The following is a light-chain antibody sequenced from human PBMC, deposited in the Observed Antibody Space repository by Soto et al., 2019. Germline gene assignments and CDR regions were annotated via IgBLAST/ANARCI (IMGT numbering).Light chain of an antibody. Sequence: EIVMTQSPATLSVSPGERATLSCRASQSVSSNLAWYQQKPGQAPRLLIYGASTRATGIPARFSGSGSGTEFTLTISRLQSEDFAVYYCQQYNNLPPATVGQGTKVDIK. CDR1: QSVSSN. V-gene: IGKV3-15*01. CDR3: QQYNNLPPAT. J-gene: IGKJ1*01. CDR2: GAS.